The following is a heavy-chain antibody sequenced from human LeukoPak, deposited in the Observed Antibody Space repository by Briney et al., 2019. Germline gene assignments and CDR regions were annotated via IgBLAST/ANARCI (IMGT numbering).Heavy chain of an antibody. CDR2: IYYSGIT. Sequence: SETLSLXCTVSGGSISSGDYYWSWIRQPPGKGLEWIGFIYYSGITYYNPSLKSRVTISVDTSKNQFSLKLSSVTAADTAVFYCASTYYYYYMDVWGKGTTVTVSS. V-gene: IGHV4-30-4*08. J-gene: IGHJ6*03. CDR1: GGSISSGDYY. CDR3: ASTYYYYYMDV.